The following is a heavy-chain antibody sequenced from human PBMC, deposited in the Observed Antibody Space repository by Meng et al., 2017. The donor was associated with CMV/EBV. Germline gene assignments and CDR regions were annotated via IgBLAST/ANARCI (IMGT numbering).Heavy chain of an antibody. CDR2: ISSSGSTI. Sequence: GESLKISCAASGFTFSDYYMSWIRQAPGKGLEWVSYISSSGSTIYYAGSVKGRFTISRDNAKNSLYLQMNSLRAEDTAVYYCARESITIFGVVMTGMDVWGQGTTVTVSS. D-gene: IGHD3-3*01. J-gene: IGHJ6*02. V-gene: IGHV3-11*01. CDR1: GFTFSDYY. CDR3: ARESITIFGVVMTGMDV.